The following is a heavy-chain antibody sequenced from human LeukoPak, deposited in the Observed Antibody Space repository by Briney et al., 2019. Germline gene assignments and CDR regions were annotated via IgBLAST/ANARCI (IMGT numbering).Heavy chain of an antibody. D-gene: IGHD3-22*01. CDR3: ARDSSYDSSGYY. CDR2: ISSSGSTI. J-gene: IGHJ4*02. V-gene: IGHV3-48*04. CDR1: GFTFSSYA. Sequence: GGSLRLSCAASGFTFSSYAMSWVRQAPGKGLEWVSAISSSGSTIYYVDSVKGRFTISRDNAKNSLYLQMNSLRAEDTAVYYCARDSSYDSSGYYWGQGTLVTVSS.